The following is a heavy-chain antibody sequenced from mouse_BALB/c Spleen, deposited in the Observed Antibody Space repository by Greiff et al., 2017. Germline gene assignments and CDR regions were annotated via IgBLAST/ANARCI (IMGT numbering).Heavy chain of an antibody. Sequence: VKLQESGAELVRPGASVTLSCKASGYTFTDYEMHWVKQTPVHGLEWIGAIDPETGGTAYNQKFKGKATLTADKSSSTAYMELRSLTSEDSAVYYCTRGGWYLDYWGQGTTLTVSS. V-gene: IGHV1-15*01. CDR3: TRGGWYLDY. CDR2: IDPETGGT. J-gene: IGHJ2*01. CDR1: GYTFTDYE.